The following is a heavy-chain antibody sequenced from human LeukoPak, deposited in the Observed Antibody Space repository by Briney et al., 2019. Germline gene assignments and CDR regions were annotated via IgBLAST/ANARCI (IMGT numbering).Heavy chain of an antibody. CDR2: IYHSGST. J-gene: IGHJ4*02. D-gene: IGHD3-10*01. Sequence: SQTLSLTCAVSGGSISSGGYSWSWIRQPPGKGLEWIGYIYHSGSTYYNPSLKSRVTISVDRSKNQFSLKLSSVTAADTAVYYCARADYYGSGATVDYWGQGTLVTASS. CDR3: ARADYYGSGATVDY. CDR1: GGSISSGGYS. V-gene: IGHV4-30-2*01.